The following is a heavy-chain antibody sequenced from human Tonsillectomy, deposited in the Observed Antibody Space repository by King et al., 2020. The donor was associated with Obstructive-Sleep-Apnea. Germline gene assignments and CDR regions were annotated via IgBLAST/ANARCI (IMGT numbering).Heavy chain of an antibody. V-gene: IGHV1-2*02. CDR2: SSPNSDGS. CDR1: GYTFSDYY. J-gene: IGHJ3*02. Sequence: QLVQSGAEVMQPGASLKVSCKASGYTFSDYYIHWVRRAPGQGLEWMGGSSPNSDGSNYAQKFQGRVTMPRDTSHSTAYMHMSGLTSDDTAIYYCARASHHFYGHSGQVWTDSFDIWGQGTMVTVSS. CDR3: ARASHHFYGHSGQVWTDSFDI. D-gene: IGHD3-10*01.